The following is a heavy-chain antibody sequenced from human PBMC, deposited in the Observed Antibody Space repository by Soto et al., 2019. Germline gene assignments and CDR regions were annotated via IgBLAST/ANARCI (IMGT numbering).Heavy chain of an antibody. D-gene: IGHD3-22*01. V-gene: IGHV1-18*01. CDR1: GYTFTSYG. CDR3: ATTRGYDSSGYNWFDP. Sequence: ASVKVSCKASGYTFTSYGISWVRQAPGQGLEWMGWISAYNGNTNYAQKFQGRVTITADESTSTAYMELSSLRSEDTAVYYCATTRGYDSSGYNWFDPWGQGTLVTVSS. CDR2: ISAYNGNT. J-gene: IGHJ5*02.